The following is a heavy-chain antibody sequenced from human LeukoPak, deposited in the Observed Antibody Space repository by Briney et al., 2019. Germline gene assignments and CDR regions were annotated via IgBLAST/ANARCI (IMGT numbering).Heavy chain of an antibody. V-gene: IGHV3-33*01. D-gene: IGHD3-9*01. CDR1: GFTFSNFG. CDR2: IWYDGSSK. Sequence: GGSLRLSCAAPGFTFSNFGMHWVRQAQGKGLEWVSFIWYDGSSKYYGDSVKGRFTISRDNSKNTLYLQMNSLRAEDTAVYYCARGYYDILTGLEYWGQGTLVTVSS. CDR3: ARGYYDILTGLEY. J-gene: IGHJ4*02.